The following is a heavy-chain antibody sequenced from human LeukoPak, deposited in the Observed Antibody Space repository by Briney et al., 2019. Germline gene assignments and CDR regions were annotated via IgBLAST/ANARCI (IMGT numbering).Heavy chain of an antibody. CDR2: INPNTGGT. J-gene: IGHJ4*02. V-gene: IGHV1-2*02. CDR3: ARSYYGSGSYPEGY. D-gene: IGHD3-10*01. CDR1: GSTFTGYY. Sequence: ASVKVSCKASGSTFTGYYMHWLRQAPGQALEWMGWINPNTGGTSFAQKFRGRVTMTRDTSINTAYMELSRLTSDDTAVYYCARSYYGSGSYPEGYWGQGTLVTVSS.